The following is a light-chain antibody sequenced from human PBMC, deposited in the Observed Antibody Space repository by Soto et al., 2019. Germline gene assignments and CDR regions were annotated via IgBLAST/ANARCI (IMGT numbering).Light chain of an antibody. CDR1: SSNIGSNY. J-gene: IGLJ1*01. CDR2: SNN. CDR3: AAWDDSLSGYV. V-gene: IGLV1-47*02. Sequence: QSSLTQPPSASGTAGQRVTISCSESSSNIGSNYVYWYQQLPGTAPKLLIYSNNQRPSGVPDRFSGSKSGTSASLAISGLRSEDEADYYCAAWDDSLSGYVFGTGTKVTVL.